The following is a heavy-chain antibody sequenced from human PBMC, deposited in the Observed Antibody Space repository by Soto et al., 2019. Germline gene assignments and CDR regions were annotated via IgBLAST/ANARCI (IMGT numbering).Heavy chain of an antibody. V-gene: IGHV1-3*01. D-gene: IGHD1-7*01. CDR2: INAGKGDT. Sequence: ASVKVSCKASGYIFTNHAIHWVRQAPGQGLEWMGWINAGKGDTKYPQRFQGRVIITRDTSASTAYMELSSLRSEDTAVYYSARNILGGTTDYWGPGTLVTVSS. CDR3: ARNILGGTTDY. J-gene: IGHJ4*02. CDR1: GYIFTNHA.